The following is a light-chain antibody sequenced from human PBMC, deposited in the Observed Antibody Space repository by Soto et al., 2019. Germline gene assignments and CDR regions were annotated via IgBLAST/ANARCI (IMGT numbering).Light chain of an antibody. Sequence: EIVLTQSPATLSLSPGERATLSCRASQSVSSYLAWYQQKPGQAPRLLIYDASNRVPGIPARFSGSGSWTAFTLTISSLEPEDFAVYYCQQRSNWPIFTFGPGTKVDIK. CDR2: DAS. J-gene: IGKJ3*01. CDR1: QSVSSY. V-gene: IGKV3-11*01. CDR3: QQRSNWPIFT.